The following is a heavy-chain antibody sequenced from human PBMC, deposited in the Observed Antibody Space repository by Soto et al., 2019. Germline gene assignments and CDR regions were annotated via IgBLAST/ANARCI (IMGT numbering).Heavy chain of an antibody. CDR2: INPNSGDT. CDR3: ARGMRDPSQYDSTGYYFFGY. D-gene: IGHD3-22*01. V-gene: IGHV1-2*02. Sequence: ASVTFYCKASGSTFTGYDMHWVRQAPGQGLEWMGWINPNSGDTHYVQKFQGRVTMARDTSINTVYMELSSLRSDDTAVYFCARGMRDPSQYDSTGYYFFGYWGQGTLVTVSS. CDR1: GSTFTGYD. J-gene: IGHJ4*02.